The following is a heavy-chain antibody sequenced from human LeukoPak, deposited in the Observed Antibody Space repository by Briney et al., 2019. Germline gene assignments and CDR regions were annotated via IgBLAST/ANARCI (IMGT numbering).Heavy chain of an antibody. Sequence: ASVKVSCKASGYTFTSYDINWVRQATGQGLEWMGWMNPNSGKTGYAQKLQGRVTMTTDTSTSTAYMELRSLRSDDTAVYYCARLAYSSGWYYFDYWGQGTLVTVSS. V-gene: IGHV1-8*02. D-gene: IGHD6-19*01. CDR1: GYTFTSYD. J-gene: IGHJ4*02. CDR3: ARLAYSSGWYYFDY. CDR2: MNPNSGKT.